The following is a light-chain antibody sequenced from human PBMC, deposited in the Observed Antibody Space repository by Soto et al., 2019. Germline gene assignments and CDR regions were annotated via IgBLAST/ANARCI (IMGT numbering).Light chain of an antibody. CDR2: DVS. J-gene: IGLJ2*01. V-gene: IGLV2-14*01. CDR1: SSDVGGYNY. CDR3: SSYTSSNTLVV. Sequence: QSALTQPASVSGSPGQSITISCTGTSSDVGGYNYVSWYQQYPGKAPKLMIYDVSNRPSGVSNRFSGSKSGNTASLTISGLQAEDEADYYCSSYTSSNTLVVFGGGTKRTVL.